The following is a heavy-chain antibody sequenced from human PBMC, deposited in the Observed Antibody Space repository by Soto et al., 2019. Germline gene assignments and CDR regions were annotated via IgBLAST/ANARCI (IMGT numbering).Heavy chain of an antibody. V-gene: IGHV3-30-3*01. CDR3: ARDPAYYDILTGYYSKGLNY. J-gene: IGHJ4*02. Sequence: PGGSLRLSCAASGFTFCSYAMHWVRQAPGKGLEWVAVISYDGSNKYYADSVKGRFTISRDNSKNTLYLQMNSLRAEDTAVYYCARDPAYYDILTGYYSKGLNYWGQGTLVTVSS. CDR2: ISYDGSNK. D-gene: IGHD3-9*01. CDR1: GFTFCSYA.